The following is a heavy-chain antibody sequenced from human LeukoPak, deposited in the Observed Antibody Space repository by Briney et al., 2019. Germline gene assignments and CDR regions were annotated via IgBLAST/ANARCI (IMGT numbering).Heavy chain of an antibody. J-gene: IGHJ4*02. Sequence: AGGSLRLSCAASGFTFSTYTMNWVRQAPGKGLEWVSSVSSGSSYRYHADSVKDRFSISRDNAKNSLYLQMNSLRAEDTAVYYCERDSRQYKDLPYYCDCWGQGTLVTVSS. D-gene: IGHD1-14*01. CDR1: GFTFSTYT. CDR3: ERDSRQYKDLPYYCDC. CDR2: VSSGSSYR. V-gene: IGHV3-21*01.